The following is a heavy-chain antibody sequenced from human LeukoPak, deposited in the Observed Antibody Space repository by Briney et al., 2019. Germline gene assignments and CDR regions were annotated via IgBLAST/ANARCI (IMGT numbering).Heavy chain of an antibody. CDR3: ARGQWIAVAGKMGY. CDR1: GFTFNNYA. D-gene: IGHD6-19*01. V-gene: IGHV3-21*01. Sequence: GGSLRLSCAASGFTFNNYALTWVRQTPGKGLEWVSSISSSSSYIYYADSVKGRFTISRDNAKNSLYLQMNSLRAEDTAVYYCARGQWIAVAGKMGYWGQGTLVTVSS. CDR2: ISSSSSYI. J-gene: IGHJ4*02.